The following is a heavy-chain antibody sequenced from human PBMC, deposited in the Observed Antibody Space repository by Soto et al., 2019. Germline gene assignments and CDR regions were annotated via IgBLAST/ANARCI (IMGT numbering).Heavy chain of an antibody. D-gene: IGHD3-10*01. CDR3: ARVPLYGSVYWFDP. V-gene: IGHV1-18*01. CDR1: GYTFITYG. Sequence: GASVKVSCKASGYTFITYGISWVRQAPGQGLEWMGWISAYNGNTNYAQKLQGRVTMTTDTSTSTAYMELRSLRSDDTAVYYCARVPLYGSVYWFDPWGQGTLVTVSS. J-gene: IGHJ5*02. CDR2: ISAYNGNT.